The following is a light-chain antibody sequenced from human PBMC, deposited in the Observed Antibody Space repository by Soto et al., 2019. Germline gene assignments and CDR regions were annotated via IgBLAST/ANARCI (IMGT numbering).Light chain of an antibody. CDR1: QIVSSH. CDR2: DAS. J-gene: IGKJ5*01. V-gene: IGKV3-11*01. Sequence: EIVLTQSPATLSLCPGERATVSCRASQIVSSHLAWYQQKRGQAPRLLIYDASSRASGIPARFSGSGSGTDFTLTISSLEPEDFAVYYCQQGGNWPLTFGQGTRLEI. CDR3: QQGGNWPLT.